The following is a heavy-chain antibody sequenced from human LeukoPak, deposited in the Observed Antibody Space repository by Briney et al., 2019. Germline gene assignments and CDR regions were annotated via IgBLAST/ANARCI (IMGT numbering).Heavy chain of an antibody. CDR2: ISGSGGST. CDR1: GFTFSSYW. V-gene: IGHV3-23*01. Sequence: GGSLRLSCAASGFTFSSYWMSWVRQAPGKGLEWVSAISGSGGSTYYADSVKGRFTISRDNSKNTLYLQMNSLRAEDTAVYYCAKVFYYGSGSEFFDYWGQGTLVTVSS. J-gene: IGHJ4*02. D-gene: IGHD3-10*01. CDR3: AKVFYYGSGSEFFDY.